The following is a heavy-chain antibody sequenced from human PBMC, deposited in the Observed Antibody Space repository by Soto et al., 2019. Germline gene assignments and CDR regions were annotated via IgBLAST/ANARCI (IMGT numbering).Heavy chain of an antibody. Sequence: QVQLQESGPGLVKPSETLSVTCAVSGGSISSYYWSWIRQPPGKGLEWIGYIYYSGSTQYNPSLKSRVTISVDTSENQFPLNLSSVTAADTAVYYCASSDILTGYFDHWGQGTLVTVSS. CDR2: IYYSGST. J-gene: IGHJ4*02. V-gene: IGHV4-59*08. D-gene: IGHD3-9*01. CDR3: ASSDILTGYFDH. CDR1: GGSISSYY.